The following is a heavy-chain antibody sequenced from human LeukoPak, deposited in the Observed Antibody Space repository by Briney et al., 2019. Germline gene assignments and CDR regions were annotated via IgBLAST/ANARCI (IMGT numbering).Heavy chain of an antibody. CDR1: EFAFSTYN. V-gene: IGHV3-9*01. CDR2: ISWNSGSI. CDR3: AKVIGGDYGDYRGYFDY. D-gene: IGHD4-17*01. J-gene: IGHJ4*02. Sequence: GGSLRLSCAASEFAFSTYNMNWVRQAPGKGLEWVSGISWNSGSIGYADSVKGRFTISRDNAKNSLYLQMNSLRAEDTALYYCAKVIGGDYGDYRGYFDYWGQGTLVTVSS.